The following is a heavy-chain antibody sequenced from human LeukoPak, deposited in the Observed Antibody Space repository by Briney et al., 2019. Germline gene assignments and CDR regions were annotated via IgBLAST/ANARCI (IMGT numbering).Heavy chain of an antibody. V-gene: IGHV3-64*01. CDR1: GFTFSSYA. Sequence: AGGSLRLSCAASGFTFSSYAMHWVRQAPGKGLEYVSAISSNGGSTYYANSVKGRFTISRDNSKNTLYPQMGSLRAEDMAVYYCARVYYGDYGIDYWGQGTLVTVSS. CDR3: ARVYYGDYGIDY. CDR2: ISSNGGST. J-gene: IGHJ4*02. D-gene: IGHD4-17*01.